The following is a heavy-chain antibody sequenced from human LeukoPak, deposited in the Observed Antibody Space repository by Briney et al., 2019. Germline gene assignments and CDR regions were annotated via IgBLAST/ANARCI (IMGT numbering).Heavy chain of an antibody. CDR1: GFTVSGNY. CDR2: IYSGGST. CDR3: ARVDYGDYGFDY. V-gene: IGHV3-66*01. D-gene: IGHD4-17*01. Sequence: GGPLRFSCAASGFTVSGNYMSWVRQAPGKGLEGVSVIYSGGSTYYADSVKGRFTISRDNSKNTLYLQMNSLRAEDTAVYYCARVDYGDYGFDYWGQGTLVTVSS. J-gene: IGHJ4*02.